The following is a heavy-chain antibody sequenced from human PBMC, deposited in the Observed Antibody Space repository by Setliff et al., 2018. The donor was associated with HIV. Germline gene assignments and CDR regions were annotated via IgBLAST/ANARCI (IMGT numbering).Heavy chain of an antibody. CDR1: GGTFTNYA. D-gene: IGHD3-3*02. CDR3: ARDLATDD. V-gene: IGHV1-69*13. Sequence: GASVKVSCKASGGTFTNYAITWVRQAPGQGLEWMGGIIPMFSTTTYAHKFQGRLTITADESTSTAYMELSSLRSEDTAVYYCARDLATDDWGQGTLVTVSS. CDR2: IIPMFSTT. J-gene: IGHJ4*02.